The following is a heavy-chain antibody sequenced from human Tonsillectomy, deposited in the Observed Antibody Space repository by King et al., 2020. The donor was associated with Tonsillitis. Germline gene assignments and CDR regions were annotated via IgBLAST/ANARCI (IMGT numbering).Heavy chain of an antibody. CDR3: AKDLGYWGFYGMDV. V-gene: IGHV3-30*18. J-gene: IGHJ6*02. Sequence: VQLVESGGGVVQPGRSLRLSCAASGFTFSSYGMHWVRQAPGKGLEWVAVISYDGSNKYYADSVKGRFTISRDNSKNTLYLQMKSLRDEDTAVYYCAKDLGYWGFYGMDVWGQGTTVTVSS. CDR1: GFTFSSYG. CDR2: ISYDGSNK. D-gene: IGHD2-2*03.